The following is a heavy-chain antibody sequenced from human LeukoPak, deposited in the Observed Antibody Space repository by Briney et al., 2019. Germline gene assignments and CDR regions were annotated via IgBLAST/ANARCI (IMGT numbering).Heavy chain of an antibody. V-gene: IGHV1-69*04. Sequence: SVKVSCKASGGTFSSYAISWARQAPGQGLEWMGRIIPILGIANYAQKFQGRVTITADKSTSTAYMELSSLRSEDTAVYYCASEYSSSWASGYFQHWGQGTLVTVSS. J-gene: IGHJ1*01. CDR2: IIPILGIA. D-gene: IGHD6-13*01. CDR1: GGTFSSYA. CDR3: ASEYSSSWASGYFQH.